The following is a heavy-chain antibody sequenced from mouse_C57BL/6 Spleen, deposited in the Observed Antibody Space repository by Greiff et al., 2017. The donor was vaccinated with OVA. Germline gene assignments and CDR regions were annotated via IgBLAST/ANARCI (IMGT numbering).Heavy chain of an antibody. V-gene: IGHV5-9-1*02. CDR2: ISNGGDYI. CDR3: TRDRAGAMDY. Sequence: EVKLVESGAGLVKPGGSLKLSCAASGFTFSSYAMSWVRQTPEKSLEWVAYISNGGDYIYYADTVKGRITISRDNARNTLYLQMSSLKSEDTAMYYCTRDRAGAMDYWGQGTSVTVSS. CDR1: GFTFSSYA. J-gene: IGHJ4*01. D-gene: IGHD3-1*01.